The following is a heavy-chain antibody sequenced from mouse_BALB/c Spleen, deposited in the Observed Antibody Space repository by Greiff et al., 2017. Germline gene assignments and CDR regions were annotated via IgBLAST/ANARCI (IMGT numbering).Heavy chain of an antibody. J-gene: IGHJ2*01. CDR1: GYTFTSYW. V-gene: IGHV1-7*01. Sequence: QVQLKESGAELAKPGASVKMSCKASGYTFTSYWMHWVKQRPGQGLEWIGYINPSTGYTEYNQKFKDKATLTADKSSSTAYLQLSSLTSEDSAVYYCARTSRGPRRGFGYWGQGTTLTGSS. CDR3: ARTSRGPRRGFGY. CDR2: INPSTGYT.